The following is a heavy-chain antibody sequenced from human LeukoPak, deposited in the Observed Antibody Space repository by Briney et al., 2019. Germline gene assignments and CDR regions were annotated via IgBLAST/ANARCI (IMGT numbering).Heavy chain of an antibody. J-gene: IGHJ4*02. Sequence: GGSLRLSCAASGFTFSAHWMNWVRQAPGKGLEWVSYISSSSSTIYYADSVKGRFTISRDNAKNSLYLQMNSLRAEDTAVYYCARDRLGDYWGQGTLVTVSS. CDR1: GFTFSAHW. CDR2: ISSSSSTI. V-gene: IGHV3-48*04. CDR3: ARDRLGDY.